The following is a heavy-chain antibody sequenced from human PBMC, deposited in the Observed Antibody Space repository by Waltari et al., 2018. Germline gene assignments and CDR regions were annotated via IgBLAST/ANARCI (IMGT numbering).Heavy chain of an antibody. CDR2: SRGSGGTT. CDR3: ARGQERSTSAQNDY. J-gene: IGHJ4*02. CDR1: EFTFSSYA. D-gene: IGHD1-1*01. Sequence: EVQLLESGGNLVQPGGSLRLSCAGSEFTFSSYAMSWVRQPPGKGLGWGSASRGSGGTTYYTDSVKGRFTISRDNSKNTLFLQMNSLTADDTAVYYCARGQERSTSAQNDYWGQGTLVTVSS. V-gene: IGHV3-23*01.